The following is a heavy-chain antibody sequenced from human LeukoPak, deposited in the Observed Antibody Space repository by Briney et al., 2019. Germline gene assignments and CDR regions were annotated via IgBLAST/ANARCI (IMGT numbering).Heavy chain of an antibody. CDR3: ARDPFDY. CDR1: GYSISSGYY. Sequence: SETLSLTCAVSGYSISSGYYWGWIRQPPGKGLEWIGSIYHSGSTYYNPSLKSRVTISVDTSKNQFSLNLSSVTAADTAVYYCARDPFDYWGQGTLVTVSS. V-gene: IGHV4-38-2*02. CDR2: IYHSGST. J-gene: IGHJ4*02.